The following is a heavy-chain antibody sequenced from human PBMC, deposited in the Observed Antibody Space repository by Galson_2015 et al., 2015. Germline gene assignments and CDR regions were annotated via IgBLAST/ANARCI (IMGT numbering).Heavy chain of an antibody. D-gene: IGHD6-19*01. V-gene: IGHV3-33*01. CDR2: IWYDGNNK. CDR1: GLSFSTYG. J-gene: IGHJ2*01. Sequence: SLRLSCAASGLSFSTYGMHWVRQAPGKGLEWVAVIWYDGNNKYYADSVKGRFTISRDNSKNTLYLQMNSLRAEDTAVYYCARPLYSSGWDWYFDLWGRGTLVTVSS. CDR3: ARPLYSSGWDWYFDL.